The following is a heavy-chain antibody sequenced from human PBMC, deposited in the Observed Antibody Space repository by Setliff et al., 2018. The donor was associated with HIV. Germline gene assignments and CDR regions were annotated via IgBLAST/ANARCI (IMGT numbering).Heavy chain of an antibody. J-gene: IGHJ5*02. V-gene: IGHV4-34*01. Sequence: SETLSLTCAVYGGSFSGYYWSWISQPPGKGLEWIGEINHSGSTNYNPSLKSRVTISVDTSKNQFSLKLSSVTAADTAVYYCARGRRGNRGSSSGNWFDPWGQGTLVTVSS. CDR3: ARGRRGNRGSSSGNWFDP. CDR2: INHSGST. CDR1: GGSFSGYY. D-gene: IGHD6-6*01.